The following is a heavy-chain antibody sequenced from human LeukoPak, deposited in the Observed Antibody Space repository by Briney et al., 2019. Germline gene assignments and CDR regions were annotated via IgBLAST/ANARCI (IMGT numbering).Heavy chain of an antibody. V-gene: IGHV1-46*01. J-gene: IGHJ5*02. D-gene: IGHD3-10*01. CDR2: INPSGGST. Sequence: ASVKVSCKASGYTFTSYYMHWVRQAPGQGLEWMGIINPSGGSTSYAQKFQGRATMTRDTSTSTVYMELSSLRSEDTAVYYCARDFPSKVRGVRAENWFDPWGQGTLVTVSS. CDR1: GYTFTSYY. CDR3: ARDFPSKVRGVRAENWFDP.